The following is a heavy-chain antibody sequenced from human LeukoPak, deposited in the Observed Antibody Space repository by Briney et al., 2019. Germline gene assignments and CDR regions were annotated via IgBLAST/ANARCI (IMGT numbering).Heavy chain of an antibody. CDR1: GGSISSGGYY. CDR2: IYHSGST. J-gene: IGHJ3*02. D-gene: IGHD1-26*01. CDR3: ARDPSGSYGSAFDI. V-gene: IGHV4-30-2*01. Sequence: SETLSLTCTVSGGSISSGGYYWSWIREPPGKGLEWIGYIYHSGSTYYNPSLKSRVTISVDRSKNQFSLKLSSVTAADTAVYYCARDPSGSYGSAFDIWGQGTTVTVSS.